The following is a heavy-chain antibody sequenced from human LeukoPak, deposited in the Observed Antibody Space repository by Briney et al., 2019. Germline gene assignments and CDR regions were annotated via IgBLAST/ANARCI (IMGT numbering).Heavy chain of an antibody. CDR2: LGSSGTTI. CDR1: GFTFSDYY. D-gene: IGHD5-12*01. CDR3: ARFKLSSGYDPFDY. J-gene: IGHJ4*02. V-gene: IGHV3-11*04. Sequence: GGSLRLSCAASGFTFSDYYMTWIRQAPGKGLEWVSYLGSSGTTIFYYADSAKGRFTISRDNAKNSLYLQMNSLRAEDTAVYYCARFKLSSGYDPFDYWGQGTLVTVSS.